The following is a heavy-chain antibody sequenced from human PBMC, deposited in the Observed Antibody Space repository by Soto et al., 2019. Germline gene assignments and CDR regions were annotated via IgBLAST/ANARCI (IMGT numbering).Heavy chain of an antibody. CDR2: IIPIFGTA. D-gene: IGHD5-12*01. V-gene: IGHV1-69*01. J-gene: IGHJ6*02. Sequence: QVQLVQSGAEVKKPGSSVKVSCKASGGTFSSYAISWVRQAPGQGLEWMGGIIPIFGTANYAQKFQGRVTIIADESTSTAYMELSSLRSEDTAVYYCARANSGYDSYYYYGMDVWGQGTTVTVSS. CDR1: GGTFSSYA. CDR3: ARANSGYDSYYYYGMDV.